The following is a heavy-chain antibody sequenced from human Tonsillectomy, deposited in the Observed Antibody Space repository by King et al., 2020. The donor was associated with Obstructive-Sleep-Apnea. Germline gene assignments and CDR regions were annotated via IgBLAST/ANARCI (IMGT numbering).Heavy chain of an antibody. D-gene: IGHD6-19*01. CDR3: ARSLSWRGPYSGYSSGWYGSRGMDV. Sequence: VQLQQWGAGLLKPSETLSLTCAVSGGSFSGYYWSWIRQPPGKGLEWIGEINHSGSTNYNPSLKSRVTISVDTSKNQFSLKLSSVTAADTAVYYCARSLSWRGPYSGYSSGWYGSRGMDVWGQGTTVTVSS. V-gene: IGHV4-34*01. J-gene: IGHJ6*02. CDR1: GGSFSGYY. CDR2: INHSGST.